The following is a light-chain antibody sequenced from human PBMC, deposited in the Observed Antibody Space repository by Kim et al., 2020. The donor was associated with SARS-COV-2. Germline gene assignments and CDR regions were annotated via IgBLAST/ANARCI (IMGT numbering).Light chain of an antibody. CDR1: SLRTYY. CDR2: GKY. J-gene: IGLJ3*02. CDR3: NSRDTTGTHWV. V-gene: IGLV3-19*01. Sequence: LTQDPAVSVALGQTVTITCQGDSLRTYYASWYQQKPGQAPVLVVYGKYNRPSGIPDRFSGSSSGDTSSLTITVTQAEDEADYYCNSRDTTGTHWVFGGGTRLTVL.